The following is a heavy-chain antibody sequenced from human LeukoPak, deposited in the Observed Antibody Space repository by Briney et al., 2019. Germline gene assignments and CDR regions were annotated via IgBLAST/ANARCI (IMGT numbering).Heavy chain of an antibody. CDR3: ARGIAVADSPSPGDY. D-gene: IGHD6-19*01. CDR2: INWNGGST. V-gene: IGHV3-20*01. J-gene: IGHJ4*02. Sequence: GGSLRLSCAASGFTFDDYGMSWVRQAPGKGLEWVSGINWNGGSTGYADSVKGRFTISRDNAKNSLYLQMNSLRAEDTALYHCARGIAVADSPSPGDYWGQGTLVTVSS. CDR1: GFTFDDYG.